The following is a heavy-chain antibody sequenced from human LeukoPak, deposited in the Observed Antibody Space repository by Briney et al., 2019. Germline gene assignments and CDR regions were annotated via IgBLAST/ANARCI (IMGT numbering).Heavy chain of an antibody. CDR2: IHYGGNT. V-gene: IGHV4-39*01. CDR3: ARHLWEITNNNFDP. CDR1: GGSISSSNYL. Sequence: PSETLSLTCAVSGGSISSSNYLWAWIRQPPGKGLEWIGSIHYGGNTFYNPSLQSRVNILVDTSKKHVSLQLNPVAATDTGIYYCARHLWEITNNNFDPWGQGALVTVSS. J-gene: IGHJ5*02. D-gene: IGHD3-10*01.